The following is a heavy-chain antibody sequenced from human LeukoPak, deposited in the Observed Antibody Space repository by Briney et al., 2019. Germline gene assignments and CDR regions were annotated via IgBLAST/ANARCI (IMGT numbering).Heavy chain of an antibody. CDR1: GASISSSSYY. CDR3: ARDPGGHCDGHSCWGSRIDP. V-gene: IGHV4-39*07. J-gene: IGHJ5*02. Sequence: NPSETLSLTCTVSGASISSSSYYWGWIRQPPGTGLEWIGTIYYTGSTYYNPSLKSRLTMSIDTSKKQFSLKLTSVTAADTAVYYCARDPGGHCDGHSCWGSRIDPWGQGTLVTVSS. D-gene: IGHD2-15*01. CDR2: IYYTGST.